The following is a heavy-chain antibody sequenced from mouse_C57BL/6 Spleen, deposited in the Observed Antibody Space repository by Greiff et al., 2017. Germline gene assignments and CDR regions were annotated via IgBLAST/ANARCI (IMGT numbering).Heavy chain of an antibody. CDR1: GYTFTSYW. J-gene: IGHJ3*01. CDR2: IDPSDSYT. D-gene: IGHD1-1*01. CDR3: VYYGSSPWFAY. V-gene: IGHV1-50*01. Sequence: QVHVKQPGAELVKPGASVKLSCKASGYTFTSYWMQWVKQRPGQGLEWIGEIDPSDSYTNYNQKFKGKATLTVDTSSSTAYMQLSSLTSEDSAVYYCVYYGSSPWFAYWGQGTLVTVSA.